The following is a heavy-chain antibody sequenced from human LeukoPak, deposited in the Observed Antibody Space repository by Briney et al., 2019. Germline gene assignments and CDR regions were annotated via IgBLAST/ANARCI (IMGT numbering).Heavy chain of an antibody. J-gene: IGHJ4*02. CDR2: ISYDGSNK. CDR1: GFTFSSYA. CDR3: ARVPMTTVPYFEY. V-gene: IGHV3-30*04. D-gene: IGHD4-11*01. Sequence: PGGSLRLSCAASGFTFSSYAMHWVRQAPGKGLEWVAVISYDGSNKYYADSVKGRFTISRDNAKNTLYLQMNSLRAEDTAVYYCARVPMTTVPYFEYWGQGTLVTVSS.